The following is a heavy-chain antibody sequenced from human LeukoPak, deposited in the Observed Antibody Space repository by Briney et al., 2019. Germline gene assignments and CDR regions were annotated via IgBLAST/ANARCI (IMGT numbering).Heavy chain of an antibody. CDR1: GGSFSGYY. CDR3: ARAFDHYYDSSGYYTDY. D-gene: IGHD3-22*01. Sequence: NPSETLSLTCAVYGGSFSGYYWSWIRQPPGKGLEWIGEINHSGSTNYNPSLKSRVTISVDTSKNQFSLKLSSVTAADTAVYYCARAFDHYYDSSGYYTDYWGQGTLVTVSS. V-gene: IGHV4-34*01. CDR2: INHSGST. J-gene: IGHJ4*02.